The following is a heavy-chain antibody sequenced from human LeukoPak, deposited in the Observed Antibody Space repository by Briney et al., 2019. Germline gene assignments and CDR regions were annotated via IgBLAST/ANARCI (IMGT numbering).Heavy chain of an antibody. J-gene: IGHJ3*02. CDR3: AKASLFGVNAFDI. CDR1: GFPFDDYG. Sequence: PGGSLRLSCVASGFPFDDYGMFWVRHSPGKGLEWVSSISWNSGIIDYADSVKGRFTISRDNAKNSLYLQMNSLRAEDTALYYCAKASLFGVNAFDIWGQGTMVTVSS. V-gene: IGHV3-9*01. D-gene: IGHD3-10*01. CDR2: ISWNSGII.